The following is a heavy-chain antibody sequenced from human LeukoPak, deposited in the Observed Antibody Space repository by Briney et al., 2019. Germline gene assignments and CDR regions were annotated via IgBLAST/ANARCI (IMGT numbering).Heavy chain of an antibody. CDR1: GSISSYY. CDR3: ARQKCTSTSCLTKNAFDI. V-gene: IGHV4-4*09. J-gene: IGHJ3*02. Sequence: PSETLSLTCTVSGSISSYYWSWIRQPPGKGLEWIGYIYTSGSTNYNPSLKSRVTLSVDTSKNQFSLDLSSVTAADTAVYYCARQKCTSTSCLTKNAFDIWGQGTMVTVSS. D-gene: IGHD2-2*01. CDR2: IYTSGST.